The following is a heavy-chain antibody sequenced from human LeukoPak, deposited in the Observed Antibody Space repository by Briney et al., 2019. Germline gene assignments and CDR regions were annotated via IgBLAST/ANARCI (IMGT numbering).Heavy chain of an antibody. D-gene: IGHD1-26*01. V-gene: IGHV4-30-2*01. CDR2: IYHSGST. CDR3: ARDLAAHRVGATPRWGP. CDR1: GGSISSSGYY. Sequence: SETLSLTCTVSGGSISSSGYYWSWIRQPPGKGLEWIGYIYHSGSTYYNPSLKSRVTISVDRSKNQFSLKLSSVTAADTAVYYCARDLAAHRVGATPRWGPWGQGTLVTVSS. J-gene: IGHJ5*02.